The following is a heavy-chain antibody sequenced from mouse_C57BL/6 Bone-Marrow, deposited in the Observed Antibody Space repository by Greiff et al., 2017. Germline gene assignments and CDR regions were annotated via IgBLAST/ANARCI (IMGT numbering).Heavy chain of an antibody. CDR2: IYPGSGNT. CDR1: GYSFTSYY. J-gene: IGHJ4*01. CDR3: AREGIYGYDPAMDY. D-gene: IGHD2-2*01. V-gene: IGHV1-66*01. Sequence: QVQLQQSGPELVKPGASVKISCKASGYSFTSYYIHWVKQRPGQGLEWIGWIYPGSGNTKYNEKFKGKATLTADTSSSTAYMQLSSLTSEDSAVYYCAREGIYGYDPAMDYWGQGTSVTVSS.